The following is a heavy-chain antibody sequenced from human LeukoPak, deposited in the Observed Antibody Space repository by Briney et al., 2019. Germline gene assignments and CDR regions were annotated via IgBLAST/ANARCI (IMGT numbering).Heavy chain of an antibody. CDR3: ARLPYYDFWSGYSSFDY. J-gene: IGHJ4*02. V-gene: IGHV5-51*01. Sequence: GESLKISCKGSGYSFTSYWIGWVRQMPGKGLEWMGIIYPGDSDTGYSPSFQGQVTISADKSISTAYLQWSSLKASDTAMYYCARLPYYDFWSGYSSFDYWGQGTLVTVSS. CDR2: IYPGDSDT. CDR1: GYSFTSYW. D-gene: IGHD3-3*01.